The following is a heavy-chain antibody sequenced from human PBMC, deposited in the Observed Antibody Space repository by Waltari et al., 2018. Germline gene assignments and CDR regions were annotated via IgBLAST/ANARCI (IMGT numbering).Heavy chain of an antibody. CDR2: IRYDGSNK. CDR3: AKDLYFYYYYMDV. Sequence: QVQLVESGGGVVQPGGSLRLSCAASGFTFSSYGMHWVRQAPGKGLEWVAFIRYDGSNKYYADSVKGRFTISRDNSKNTLYLQMNSLRAEDTAVYYCAKDLYFYYYYMDVWGKGTTVTISS. V-gene: IGHV3-30*02. CDR1: GFTFSSYG. J-gene: IGHJ6*03. D-gene: IGHD3-9*01.